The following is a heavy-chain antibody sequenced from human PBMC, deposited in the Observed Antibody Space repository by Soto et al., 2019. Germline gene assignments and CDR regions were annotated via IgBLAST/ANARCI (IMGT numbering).Heavy chain of an antibody. CDR1: GLTFGDYA. CDR3: TRDKNDILTGYYKSVDFDY. CDR2: IRSKAYGGTT. D-gene: IGHD3-9*01. Sequence: GGSLRLSCTASGLTFGDYAMSWFRQAPGKGLEWVGFIRSKAYGGTTEYAASVKGRFTISRDDSKSIAYLQMNSLKTEDTAVYYCTRDKNDILTGYYKSVDFDYWGQGTLVTVSS. J-gene: IGHJ4*02. V-gene: IGHV3-49*03.